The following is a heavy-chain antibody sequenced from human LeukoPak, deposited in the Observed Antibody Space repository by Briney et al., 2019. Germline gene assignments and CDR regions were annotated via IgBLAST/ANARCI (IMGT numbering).Heavy chain of an antibody. D-gene: IGHD3-22*01. V-gene: IGHV4-31*02. CDR3: ARLPYDSSGYYPGDDY. J-gene: IGHJ4*02. CDR2: IYNSGST. Sequence: PQSPCLTSVVPLDSIRIAGYYWSCISQHPRNCLGWIGYIYNSGSTYYNPSIKSRVTISVDTSKNQFSLKLSSVTAADTAVYYCARLPYDSSGYYPGDDYWGQGTLVTVSS. CDR1: LDSIRIAGYY.